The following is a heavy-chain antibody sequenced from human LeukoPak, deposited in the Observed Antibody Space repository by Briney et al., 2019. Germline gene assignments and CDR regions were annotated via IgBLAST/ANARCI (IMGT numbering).Heavy chain of an antibody. Sequence: GGSLRLSCAASGFTFRNHWMRWVRQTPGKGLVWVSRISSDGSSTTYADSVKGRFAISRDNAKNTLYLQMNNLRAEDTAMYYCARDQRVTGRPDIDYWGQGTLVIVSS. J-gene: IGHJ4*02. CDR1: GFTFRNHW. V-gene: IGHV3-74*03. CDR3: ARDQRVTGRPDIDY. D-gene: IGHD6-6*01. CDR2: ISSDGSST.